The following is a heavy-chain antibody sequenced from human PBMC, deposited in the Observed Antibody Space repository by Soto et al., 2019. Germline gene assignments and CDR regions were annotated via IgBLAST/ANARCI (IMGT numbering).Heavy chain of an antibody. CDR3: ARWYYDILTGYSKNWFDP. CDR1: GGSISSGGYY. V-gene: IGHV4-31*03. Sequence: PSETLSLTCTVSGGSISSGGYYWSWIRQHPGKGLEWIGYIYYSGSTYYNPSLKSRVTISVDTSKNQFSLKLSSVTAADTAVYYCARWYYDILTGYSKNWFDPWGQGTLVTVSS. D-gene: IGHD3-9*01. CDR2: IYYSGST. J-gene: IGHJ5*02.